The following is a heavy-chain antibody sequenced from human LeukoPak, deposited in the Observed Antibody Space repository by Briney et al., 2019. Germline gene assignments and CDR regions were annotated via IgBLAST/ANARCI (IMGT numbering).Heavy chain of an antibody. CDR3: ARDRAAAGSWVPNYYYYYGMDV. D-gene: IGHD6-13*01. CDR2: IYHSGST. V-gene: IGHV4-4*02. CDR1: GGSISSSNR. Sequence: PSETLSLTCAVSGGSISSSNRWSWVRQPPGKGLEWIGEIYHSGSTNYNPSLKSRVTISVDTSKNQFSLKLSSVTAADTAVYYCARDRAAAGSWVPNYYYYYGMDVWGQGTTVTVSS. J-gene: IGHJ6*02.